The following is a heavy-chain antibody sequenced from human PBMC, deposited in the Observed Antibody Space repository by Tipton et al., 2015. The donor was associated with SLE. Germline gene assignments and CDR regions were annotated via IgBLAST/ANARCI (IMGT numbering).Heavy chain of an antibody. CDR1: GGSISSNY. Sequence: TLSLTCSVSGGSISSNYWIWIRQPPGKGLEWIGYISDGGDTNQNPSLKSRVTMSVDSAKNQFSLKVTSVTAADTAVYYCARDEYRYDGTGYHLLGHFDYWGQGTLVTVSS. D-gene: IGHD3-22*01. V-gene: IGHV4-59*12. CDR3: ARDEYRYDGTGYHLLGHFDY. J-gene: IGHJ4*02. CDR2: ISDGGDT.